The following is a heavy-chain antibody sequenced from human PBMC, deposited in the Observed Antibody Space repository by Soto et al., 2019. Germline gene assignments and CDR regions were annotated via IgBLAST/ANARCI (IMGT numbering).Heavy chain of an antibody. CDR1: GYTFTSYG. CDR2: ISAYNGNT. J-gene: IGHJ6*03. V-gene: IGHV1-18*01. CDR3: ASAPGTPPYYYYMDV. Sequence: ASVKVSCKASGYTFTSYGISWVRQAPGQGLEWMGWISAYNGNTNYAQKLQGRVTMTTDTSTSTAYMELRSLRSDDTAVYYCASAPGTPPYYYYMDVWGKGTTVTVSS.